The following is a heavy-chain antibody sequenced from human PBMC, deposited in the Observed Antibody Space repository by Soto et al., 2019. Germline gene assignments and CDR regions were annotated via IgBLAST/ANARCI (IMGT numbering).Heavy chain of an antibody. CDR2: IWYDGSNK. V-gene: IGHV3-33*06. CDR3: AKDHIVGATRTIDY. CDR1: GFTFSSYG. D-gene: IGHD1-26*01. Sequence: GGSLRLSCAASGFTFSSYGMHWVRQAPGKGLEWVAVIWYDGSNKYYADSVKGRFTISRDNSKNTLYLQMNSLRAEDTAVYYCAKDHIVGATRTIDYWGQGTLVTVSS. J-gene: IGHJ4*02.